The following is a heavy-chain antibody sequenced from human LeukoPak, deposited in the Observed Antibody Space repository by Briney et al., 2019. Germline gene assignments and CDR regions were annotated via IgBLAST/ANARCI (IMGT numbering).Heavy chain of an antibody. Sequence: GGSLRLSCAASGFTFSSYAMSWVRQAPGKGLEWVSAISGSGGSTYYADSVKGRFTISRDNSKNTLYLQMNSPRAEDTAVYYCAKDRIPMIVVAILGIDAFDIWGQGTMVTVSS. D-gene: IGHD3-22*01. CDR3: AKDRIPMIVVAILGIDAFDI. CDR1: GFTFSSYA. V-gene: IGHV3-23*01. CDR2: ISGSGGST. J-gene: IGHJ3*02.